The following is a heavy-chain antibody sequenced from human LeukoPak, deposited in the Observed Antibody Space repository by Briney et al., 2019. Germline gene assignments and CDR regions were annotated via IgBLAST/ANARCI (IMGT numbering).Heavy chain of an antibody. Sequence: SETLSLTCTVSGRSISSYYWSWIRQPPGKGLEWIGYIYYSGSTNYNPSLKSRVTISVDTSKNQFSLKLSSVTAADTAVYYCAQTSTGYSYGFDYWGQGTLVTVSS. V-gene: IGHV4-59*01. CDR2: IYYSGST. J-gene: IGHJ4*02. D-gene: IGHD5-18*01. CDR1: GRSISSYY. CDR3: AQTSTGYSYGFDY.